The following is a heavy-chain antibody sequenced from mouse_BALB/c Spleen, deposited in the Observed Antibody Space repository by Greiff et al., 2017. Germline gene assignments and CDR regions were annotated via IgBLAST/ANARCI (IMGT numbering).Heavy chain of an antibody. D-gene: IGHD3-3*01. J-gene: IGHJ3*01. V-gene: IGHV5-17*02. Sequence: EVQLVESGGGLVQPGGSRKLSCAASGFTFSSFGMHWVRQAPEKGLEWVAYISSGSSTIYYADTVKGRFTISRDNPKNTLFLQMTSLRSEDTAMYYCARSLEGFAYWGQGTLVTVSA. CDR2: ISSGSSTI. CDR3: ARSLEGFAY. CDR1: GFTFSSFG.